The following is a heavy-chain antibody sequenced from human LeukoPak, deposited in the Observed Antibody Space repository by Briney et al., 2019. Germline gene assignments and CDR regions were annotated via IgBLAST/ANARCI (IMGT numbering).Heavy chain of an antibody. V-gene: IGHV3-15*01. J-gene: IGHJ3*02. CDR3: TTSGNPSLIDI. Sequence: SGGSLRLSCTASGFTFGDYAMSWLRQAPGKGLEWVGRIKSKPDRGATDYAAPVKGRFAISRDDSKNTLYLQMNSLKIEDTAVYYCTTSGNPSLIDIWGQGTMVTVSS. CDR1: GFTFGDYA. D-gene: IGHD1-26*01. CDR2: IKSKPDRGAT.